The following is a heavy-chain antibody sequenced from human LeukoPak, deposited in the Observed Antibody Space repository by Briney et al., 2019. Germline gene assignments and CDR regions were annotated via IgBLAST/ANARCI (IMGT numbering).Heavy chain of an antibody. Sequence: GASVKVSCKASGYTFTGYYMHWVRQAPGQGLEWMGWINPNSGGTNNAQKFQGRVTMTRDTSISTAYMELSRLRSDDTAVYYCARDSEMATILFDYWGQGTLVTVSS. CDR3: ARDSEMATILFDY. CDR1: GYTFTGYY. CDR2: INPNSGGT. V-gene: IGHV1-2*02. D-gene: IGHD5-24*01. J-gene: IGHJ4*02.